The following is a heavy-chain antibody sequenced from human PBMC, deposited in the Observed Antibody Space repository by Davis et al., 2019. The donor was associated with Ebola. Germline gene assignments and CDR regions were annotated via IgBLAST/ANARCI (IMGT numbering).Heavy chain of an antibody. CDR1: GYSFRNDW. CDR2: INHIGYEK. V-gene: IGHV3-7*03. Sequence: GESLKISCEVFGYSFRNDWMAWVRQAPGKGLEWVANINHIGYEKYYGDSVKGRFTISRDNAKNSVYLQMDSLRVEDTAVYYCFRDLSPSDVWRRYFEFWGQGTLVTVSS. D-gene: IGHD3-16*01. J-gene: IGHJ4*02. CDR3: FRDLSPSDVWRRYFEF.